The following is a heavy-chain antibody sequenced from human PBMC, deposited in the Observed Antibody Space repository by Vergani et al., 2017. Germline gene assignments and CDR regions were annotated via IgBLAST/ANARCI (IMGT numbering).Heavy chain of an antibody. CDR1: GGTFSSYA. V-gene: IGHV1-69*11. Sequence: QVQLVQSGAEVKKPGSSVKVSCKASGGTFSSYAISWVRQAPGQGLEWMGRIIPILGTANYAQKFQGRVTITADESTSTAYMELSSLRSEDTAVYYCARDYDFWSGLRFRGFDPWGQGTLVTVSS. CDR3: ARDYDFWSGLRFRGFDP. D-gene: IGHD3-3*01. CDR2: IIPILGTA. J-gene: IGHJ5*02.